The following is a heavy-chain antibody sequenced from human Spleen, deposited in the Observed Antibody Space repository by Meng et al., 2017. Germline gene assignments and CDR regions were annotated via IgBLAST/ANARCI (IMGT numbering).Heavy chain of an antibody. CDR1: GDSISSSNW. CDR3: ARDNYGDYGY. D-gene: IGHD4-17*01. CDR2: IFHTGST. Sequence: QVQLQQWGARLLKPSETLSLTCAVSGDSISSSNWWGWVRQPPGKGLEWIGEIFHTGSTNYNPSLKSRVTISIDKSKNQFSLKLTSVTAADTAIYYCARDNYGDYGYWGQGTLVTVSS. V-gene: IGHV4-4*02. J-gene: IGHJ4*02.